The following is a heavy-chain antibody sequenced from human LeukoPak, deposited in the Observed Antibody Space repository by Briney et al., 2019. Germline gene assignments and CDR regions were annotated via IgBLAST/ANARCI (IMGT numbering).Heavy chain of an antibody. Sequence: SVKVSCKASGFTFTSSAMQWVRQARGQRLEWIGWIVVGSDNTNYAQKFQERVTITRDMSTSTTYMELSSLRSDDTAVYYCVADPYYDASGPPRWFDPWGQGTLVTVSS. J-gene: IGHJ5*02. CDR3: VADPYYDASGPPRWFDP. CDR2: IVVGSDNT. V-gene: IGHV1-58*02. D-gene: IGHD3-22*01. CDR1: GFTFTSSA.